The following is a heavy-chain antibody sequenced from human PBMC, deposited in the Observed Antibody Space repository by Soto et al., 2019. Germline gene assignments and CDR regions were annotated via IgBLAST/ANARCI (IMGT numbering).Heavy chain of an antibody. D-gene: IGHD1-1*01. CDR2: ISAYNGNS. CDR3: ARYKRSGRTEISYYGMDV. V-gene: IGHV1-18*01. J-gene: IGHJ6*02. Sequence: ASMKVSCKSSAYPFTSYGSCWVRQAPGQGLEWVGWISAYNGNSNYAQKYQGRVTITADESTSTAYMELSSLRSEDTAVYYCARYKRSGRTEISYYGMDVLG. CDR1: AYPFTSYG.